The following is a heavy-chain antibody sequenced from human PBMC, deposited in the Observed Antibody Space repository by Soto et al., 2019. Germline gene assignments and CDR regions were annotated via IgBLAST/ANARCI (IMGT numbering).Heavy chain of an antibody. V-gene: IGHV3-49*04. CDR2: IRSKAYGGTT. J-gene: IGHJ4*02. CDR3: TRMGCSGGSCYSGGY. Sequence: GGSLRLSCTASGFTFGDYAMSWVRQAPGKGLEWVGFIRSKAYGGTTEYAASVKGRFTISRDDSKSIAYLQMNSLKTEDTAVYYCTRMGCSGGSCYSGGYWAQGTLVTVSS. D-gene: IGHD2-15*01. CDR1: GFTFGDYA.